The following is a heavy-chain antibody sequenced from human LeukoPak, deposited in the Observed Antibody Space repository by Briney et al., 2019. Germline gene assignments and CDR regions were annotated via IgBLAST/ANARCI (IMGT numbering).Heavy chain of an antibody. J-gene: IGHJ4*02. V-gene: IGHV1-18*04. Sequence: ASVKVSCKASGYTFTSYYMHWVRQAPGQGLEWMGWISAYNGNTNYAQKLQGRVTMTTDTSTSTAYMELRSLRSDDTAVYYCARDDYGDKGFDYWGQGTLVTVSS. CDR3: ARDDYGDKGFDY. D-gene: IGHD4-17*01. CDR2: ISAYNGNT. CDR1: GYTFTSYY.